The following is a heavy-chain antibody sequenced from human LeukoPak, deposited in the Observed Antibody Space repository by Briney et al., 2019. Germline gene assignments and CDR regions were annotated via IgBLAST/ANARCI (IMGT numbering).Heavy chain of an antibody. D-gene: IGHD3-10*01. CDR2: INPSGGNT. CDR1: GYTFTSYY. Sequence: ASVKVSCKTSGYTFTSYYMHWVRQAPGQGLEWMGIINPSGGNTNYAQRFQGRVTMTRDTSTRTVYMELSSLRSEDTALYYCARVRGVESDYWGQGTLVTVSS. J-gene: IGHJ4*02. CDR3: ARVRGVESDY. V-gene: IGHV1-46*01.